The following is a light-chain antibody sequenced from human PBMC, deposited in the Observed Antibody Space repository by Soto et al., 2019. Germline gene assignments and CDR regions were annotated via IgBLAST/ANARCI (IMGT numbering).Light chain of an antibody. V-gene: IGKV1-5*01. J-gene: IGKJ1*01. CDR3: QQYNSYST. Sequence: DIQMTQSPSTLSASVGDRVTITCRASQSISTWLAWYQQKPGKAPKFLIYDASSLASGVPSRISGSASGAEFTLAISSLQPDDFATYYCQQYNSYSTFGQGTKVDIK. CDR1: QSISTW. CDR2: DAS.